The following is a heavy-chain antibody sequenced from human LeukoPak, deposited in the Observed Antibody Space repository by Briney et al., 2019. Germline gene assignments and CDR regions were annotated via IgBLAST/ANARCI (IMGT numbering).Heavy chain of an antibody. D-gene: IGHD3-10*01. V-gene: IGHV2-5*02. CDR3: THRVRGSGSPHY. CDR1: GLSLRTSGLG. Sequence: SGPTLAKPTQTLTLTCTFSGLSLRTSGLGMGWIRQPPGNALECPAHNHWDDDTRYSQSLKSRLTITRDTSKNQVVLTMTNMDPVDTATYYCTHRVRGSGSPHYWGQGTLVTVSS. CDR2: NHWDDDT. J-gene: IGHJ4*02.